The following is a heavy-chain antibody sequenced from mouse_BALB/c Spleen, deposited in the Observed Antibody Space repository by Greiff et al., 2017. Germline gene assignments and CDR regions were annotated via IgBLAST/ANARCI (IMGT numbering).Heavy chain of an antibody. CDR3: ARDGSHYFDY. D-gene: IGHD1-1*01. V-gene: IGHV5-17*02. CDR1: GFTFSSFG. Sequence: EVNVVESGGGLVQPGGSRKLSCAASGFTFSSFGMHWVRQAPEKGLEWVAYISSGSSTIYYADTVKGRFTISRDNPKNTLFLQMTSLRSEDTAMYYCARDGSHYFDYWGQGTTLTVSS. CDR2: ISSGSSTI. J-gene: IGHJ2*01.